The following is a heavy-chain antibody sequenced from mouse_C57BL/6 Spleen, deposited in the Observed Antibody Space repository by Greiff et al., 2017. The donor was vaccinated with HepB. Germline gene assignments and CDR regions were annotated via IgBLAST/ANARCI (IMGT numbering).Heavy chain of an antibody. CDR2: IDPSDSYT. CDR1: GYTFTSYW. D-gene: IGHD1-1*01. J-gene: IGHJ1*03. CDR3: ARGYYGSSYWYFDV. V-gene: IGHV1-69*01. Sequence: VQLQQSGAELVMPGASVKLSCKASGYTFTSYWMHWVKQRPGQGLEWIGEIDPSDSYTNYNQKFKGKSTLTVDTSSSTAYMQLSSLTSEDAAVYYCARGYYGSSYWYFDVWGTGTTVTVSS.